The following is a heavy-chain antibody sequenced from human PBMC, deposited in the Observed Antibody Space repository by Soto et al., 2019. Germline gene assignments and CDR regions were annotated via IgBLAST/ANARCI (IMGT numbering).Heavy chain of an antibody. Sequence: GGSLRLSCAAYGFTFSSYAMHWVRQAPGKGLEWVAVISYDGSNKYYADSVKGRFTISRDNSKNTLYLQMNSLRAEDTAVYYCAIPRGFLEWLLTFDYWGQGTLVTVSS. CDR2: ISYDGSNK. D-gene: IGHD3-3*01. CDR1: GFTFSSYA. J-gene: IGHJ4*02. V-gene: IGHV3-30-3*01. CDR3: AIPRGFLEWLLTFDY.